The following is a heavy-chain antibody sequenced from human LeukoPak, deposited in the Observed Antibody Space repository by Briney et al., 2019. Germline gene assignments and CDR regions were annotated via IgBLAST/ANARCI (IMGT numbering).Heavy chain of an antibody. CDR1: GFTFSSYG. D-gene: IGHD3-3*01. CDR2: IWYDGSNK. CDR3: ARPNDFWSGYDSEYYFDY. Sequence: PGRSLRLSCAASGFTFSSYGMHWVRQAPGKGLEWVAVIWYDGSNKYYADSVKGRFTISRDNSKNTLYLQMNSLRAGDTAVYYCARPNDFWSGYDSEYYFDYWGRGTLVTVSS. V-gene: IGHV3-33*01. J-gene: IGHJ4*02.